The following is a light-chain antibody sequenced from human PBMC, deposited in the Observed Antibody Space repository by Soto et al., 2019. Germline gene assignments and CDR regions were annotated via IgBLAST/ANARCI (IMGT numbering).Light chain of an antibody. CDR2: GNS. Sequence: QFVLTQPPSVSGAPGQRVTISCTGSSSNIGAAYDVHWYHQLPGTAPKLLIYGNSNRPSGVPDRFSGSKSGTSASLAITGLQAEDEADYYCQSYDSSLRAFVFGSGTKVTVL. CDR1: SSNIGAAYD. CDR3: QSYDSSLRAFV. V-gene: IGLV1-40*01. J-gene: IGLJ1*01.